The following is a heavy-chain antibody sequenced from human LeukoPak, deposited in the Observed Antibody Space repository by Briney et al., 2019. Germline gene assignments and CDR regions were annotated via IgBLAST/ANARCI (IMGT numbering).Heavy chain of an antibody. CDR2: INHSGST. V-gene: IGHV4-34*01. J-gene: IGHJ6*03. Sequence: SETLSLTCAVYGGSFSGYYWSWIRQPPGKGLEWIGEINHSGSTNYNPSLKSRVTISVDTSKNQFSLKLSSVTAADTAVYYCARGRRDIVVVPAAFYYYYYYMDVWGKGTTVTVSS. D-gene: IGHD2-2*01. CDR1: GGSFSGYY. CDR3: ARGRRDIVVVPAAFYYYYYYMDV.